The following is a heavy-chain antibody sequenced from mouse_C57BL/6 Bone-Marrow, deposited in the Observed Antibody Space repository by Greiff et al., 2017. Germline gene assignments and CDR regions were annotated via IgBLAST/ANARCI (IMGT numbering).Heavy chain of an antibody. D-gene: IGHD2-4*01. V-gene: IGHV1-64*01. CDR2: IHPNSGST. CDR1: GYTFTSSW. CDR3: VCDYDGYAMDY. J-gene: IGHJ4*01. Sequence: QVQLQQPGAELVNPGASVKLSCKASGYTFTSSWMPWLKQRPGQGLEWIGLIHPNSGSTNYNEKFKSKATLTVDKSSSTAYMQLSSLTSEDSAVYYCVCDYDGYAMDYWGQGTSVTVSS.